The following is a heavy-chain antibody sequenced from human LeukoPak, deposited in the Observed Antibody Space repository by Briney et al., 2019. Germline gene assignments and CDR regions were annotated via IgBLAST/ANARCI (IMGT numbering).Heavy chain of an antibody. CDR1: GYSFTRNG. CDR2: ISTNNGNR. Sequence: ASVKVSCKAPGYSFTRNGIGWVRQAPGQGLEWMGWISTNNGNRHYAQQFQGRVTMTTDTSTSTAYMELRSLRSDDTAVYYCARSGRGTYYYFDYWGQGTLVTVSS. V-gene: IGHV1-18*01. CDR3: ARSGRGTYYYFDY. D-gene: IGHD1-26*01. J-gene: IGHJ4*02.